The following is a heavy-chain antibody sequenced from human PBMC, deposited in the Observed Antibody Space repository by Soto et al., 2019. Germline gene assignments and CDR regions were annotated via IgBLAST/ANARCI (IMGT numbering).Heavy chain of an antibody. CDR3: ARNDLWSGFYIGTAVY. Sequence: QVPLVQSGAELKKPGASVKISCQASGYAFNIYAVHWVRQAPGPSLEWVGWIHPGNGNTRYSQKFQGRVTISRDTSANTVYMELSGLTSGDTAVYYCARNDLWSGFYIGTAVYWGQGTQVTVSS. V-gene: IGHV1-3*01. J-gene: IGHJ4*02. CDR1: GYAFNIYA. CDR2: IHPGNGNT. D-gene: IGHD3-3*01.